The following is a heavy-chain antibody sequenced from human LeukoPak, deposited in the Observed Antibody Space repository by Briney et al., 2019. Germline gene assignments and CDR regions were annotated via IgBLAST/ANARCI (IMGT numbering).Heavy chain of an antibody. CDR3: ARVAGYSYGNIDY. Sequence: PGGSLRLSCAASGFTFSSYAMHWVRQAPGKGLEWVAVISYDGSNKYYADSVKGRFTISRDNSKNTLYVQMNSLRAEDTAVYYCARVAGYSYGNIDYWGQGTLVTVSS. V-gene: IGHV3-30-3*01. CDR2: ISYDGSNK. J-gene: IGHJ4*02. CDR1: GFTFSSYA. D-gene: IGHD5-18*01.